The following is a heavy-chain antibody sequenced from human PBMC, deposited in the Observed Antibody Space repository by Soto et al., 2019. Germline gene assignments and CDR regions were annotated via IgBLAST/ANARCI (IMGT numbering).Heavy chain of an antibody. CDR2: MNPNSGNT. D-gene: IGHD3-3*01. Sequence: GASVKVSCKASGYTFTSYDINWVRQATGQGLEWMGWMNPNSGNTNYEQKFQGRVTMTRDTSISTANMELSSLRSEDTAIYYFAIPWRYGFWTGYHRYYYMDVWGAGTTVTVSS. J-gene: IGHJ6*03. V-gene: IGHV1-8*01. CDR1: GYTFTSYD. CDR3: AIPWRYGFWTGYHRYYYMDV.